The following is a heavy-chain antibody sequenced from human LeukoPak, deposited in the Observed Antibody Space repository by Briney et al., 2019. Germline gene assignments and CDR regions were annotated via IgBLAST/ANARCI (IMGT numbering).Heavy chain of an antibody. CDR2: IKQDGSEK. CDR3: ARGGALRWSFDC. Sequence: GGSLRLSCAASGFTFSSYRMTWVRQAPGKGLEWVASIKQDGSEKYYVDSVKGRFTISRDNAKSSLYLQMNSLRAEDTAVYYCARGGALRWSFDCWGQGSLVTVSS. CDR1: GFTFSSYR. D-gene: IGHD4-23*01. V-gene: IGHV3-7*01. J-gene: IGHJ4*02.